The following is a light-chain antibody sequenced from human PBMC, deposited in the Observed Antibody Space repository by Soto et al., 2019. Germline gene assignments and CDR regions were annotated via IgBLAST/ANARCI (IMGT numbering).Light chain of an antibody. V-gene: IGLV2-14*01. Sequence: QSVLTQPASVSGSPGPSITISCTGTSSDVGGYNYVSWYQQHPGKAPKLMIYDVSNRPSGVSNRFSGSKSGNTASLTISGLQAEDEADYYCRSYTSSSTPYVFGTGTKLTVL. J-gene: IGLJ1*01. CDR2: DVS. CDR3: RSYTSSSTPYV. CDR1: SSDVGGYNY.